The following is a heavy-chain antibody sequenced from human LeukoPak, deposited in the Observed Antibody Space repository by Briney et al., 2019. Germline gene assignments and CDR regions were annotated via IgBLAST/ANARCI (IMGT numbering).Heavy chain of an antibody. D-gene: IGHD5-18*01. CDR1: GGSISSGGYS. CDR3: ASSSWGYST. V-gene: IGHV4-30-2*01. J-gene: IGHJ5*02. Sequence: SQTLSLTCAVSGGSISSGGYSWSWIRQPPGKGLEWIGYIYHSGSTYYNPSLKSRVTISVDRSKNQFSLKLSSVTAADTAVYYCASSSWGYSTWGQGTLVTVSS. CDR2: IYHSGST.